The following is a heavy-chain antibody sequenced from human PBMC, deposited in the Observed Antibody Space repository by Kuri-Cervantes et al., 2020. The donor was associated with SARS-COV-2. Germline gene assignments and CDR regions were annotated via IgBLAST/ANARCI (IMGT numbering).Heavy chain of an antibody. Sequence: ASVKVSCKASGYTLTSYDINWVRQATGQGLEWMGWMNPNSGNTGYAQKFQGRVTITRDTSASTAYMELISLRSEDTAVYYCARSPQRITMIAFDPWGQGTLVTVSS. CDR1: GYTLTSYD. V-gene: IGHV1-8*01. CDR3: ARSPQRITMIAFDP. D-gene: IGHD3-22*01. J-gene: IGHJ5*02. CDR2: MNPNSGNT.